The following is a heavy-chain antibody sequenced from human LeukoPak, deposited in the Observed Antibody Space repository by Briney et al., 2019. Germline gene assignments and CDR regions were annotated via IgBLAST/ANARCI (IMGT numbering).Heavy chain of an antibody. CDR3: ARHWYSSSSRDAFDI. D-gene: IGHD6-6*01. CDR1: GGSFSGYY. Sequence: SETLSLTCAVYGGSFSGYYWSWIRQPPGKGLEWIGEINHSGSTNYNPSLKSRVTISVDTSKNQFSLKLSSVTAADTAVYYCARHWYSSSSRDAFDIWGQGTMVTVSS. J-gene: IGHJ3*02. CDR2: INHSGST. V-gene: IGHV4-34*01.